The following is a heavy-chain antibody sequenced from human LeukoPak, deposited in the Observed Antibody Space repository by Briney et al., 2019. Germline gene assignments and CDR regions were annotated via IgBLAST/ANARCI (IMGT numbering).Heavy chain of an antibody. Sequence: GASVKVSCKVSGYTLTELSMHWVRQAPGKGLEWMGGFDPEDGETIYAQKFQGRVTMTEDTSTDTAYMELSSLRPEDTAVYYCATAVLVGATAGFDYWGQGTLVTVSS. CDR3: ATAVLVGATAGFDY. CDR1: GYTLTELS. D-gene: IGHD1-26*01. J-gene: IGHJ4*02. CDR2: FDPEDGET. V-gene: IGHV1-24*01.